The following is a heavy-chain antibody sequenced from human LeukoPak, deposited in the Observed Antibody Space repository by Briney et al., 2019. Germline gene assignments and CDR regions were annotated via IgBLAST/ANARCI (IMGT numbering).Heavy chain of an antibody. CDR1: GDSISSGDYY. J-gene: IGHJ4*02. V-gene: IGHV4-61*02. CDR2: IYYSRST. CDR3: ARVPTVTFFDY. D-gene: IGHD4-17*01. Sequence: SQTLSLTCTVSGDSISSGDYYWSWIRQPAGKGLEWIGRIYYSRSTYYNPSLKSRVTISVDTSKNQFSLKLSSVTAADTAVYYCARVPTVTFFDYWGQGTLVTVSS.